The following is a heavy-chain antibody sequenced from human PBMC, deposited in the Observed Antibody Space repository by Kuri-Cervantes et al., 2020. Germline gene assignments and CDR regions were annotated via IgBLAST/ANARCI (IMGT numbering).Heavy chain of an antibody. CDR3: ARVGSSWFFGAFDI. Sequence: ASVKVSCKASGGTFSSYAISWVRQAPGQGLEWMGWINTNTGNPTYAQGFTGRFVFSLDTSVSTAYLQISSLKAEDTAVYYCARVGSSWFFGAFDIWGQGTMVTVSS. V-gene: IGHV7-4-1*02. D-gene: IGHD6-13*01. CDR1: GGTFSSYA. J-gene: IGHJ3*02. CDR2: INTNTGNP.